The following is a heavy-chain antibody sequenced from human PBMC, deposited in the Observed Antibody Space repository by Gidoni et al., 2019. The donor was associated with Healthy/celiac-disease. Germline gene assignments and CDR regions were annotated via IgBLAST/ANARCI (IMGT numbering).Heavy chain of an antibody. CDR2: IFTNDEN. D-gene: IGHD1-1*01. V-gene: IGHV2-26*01. CDR1: GFSLSNARMG. J-gene: IGHJ6*02. CDR3: VLNDVYYYYGMDV. Sequence: QVTLTESGPVLVKPTETLPLTCTVSGFSLSNARMGVSWIRQPPGKSLEWLAHIFTNDENTYNTSLKSRLTISKDTSKSQVVLTMTNMDPVDTATYYCVLNDVYYYYGMDVWGQGTTVTVSS.